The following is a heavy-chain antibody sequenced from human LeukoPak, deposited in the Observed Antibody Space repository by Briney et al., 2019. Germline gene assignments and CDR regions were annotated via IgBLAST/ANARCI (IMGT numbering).Heavy chain of an antibody. CDR2: ISWSSEYM. CDR3: AKEGSVCTNGICRYFDY. D-gene: IGHD2-8*01. V-gene: IGHV3-9*01. CDR1: GFTFRDSA. Sequence: GGSPRLSCAASGFTFRDSAMHWVRQVPGKGLEWVSSISWSSEYMFYADSVKGRFTISRDSAKNSLYLQMDSLRAEDTALYYCAKEGSVCTNGICRYFDYWGQGTLVTVSS. J-gene: IGHJ4*02.